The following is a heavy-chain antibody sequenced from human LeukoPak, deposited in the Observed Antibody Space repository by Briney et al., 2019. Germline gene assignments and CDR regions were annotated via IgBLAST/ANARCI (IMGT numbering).Heavy chain of an antibody. CDR1: GFTFDNYA. J-gene: IGHJ4*02. Sequence: GGSLRLSCVASGFTFDNYAMHWVRQAPGKGLEWVALVSHDGSNKYYADSVKGRFTISRDNSKNTLYLQMNSLRAEDTAVYYCARFSLDSSSWYIAITPVRVVDYWGQGTLVTVSS. D-gene: IGHD6-13*01. CDR2: VSHDGSNK. CDR3: ARFSLDSSSWYIAITPVRVVDY. V-gene: IGHV3-30-3*01.